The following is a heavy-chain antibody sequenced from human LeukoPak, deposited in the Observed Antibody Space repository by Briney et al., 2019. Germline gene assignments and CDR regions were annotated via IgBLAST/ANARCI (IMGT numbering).Heavy chain of an antibody. D-gene: IGHD5/OR15-5a*01. Sequence: AGGSLRLSWSASGFTFISVWMHWVRKAPGKGPVWGSHISDDGSITKYADSVQGRFTISRDNAKSTVFLQMNSLRVEDTAVYFCVRRYYEYNVYDRHFDFWGQGILVTVSS. CDR1: GFTFISVW. CDR3: VRRYYEYNVYDRHFDF. V-gene: IGHV3-74*01. J-gene: IGHJ4*02. CDR2: ISDDGSIT.